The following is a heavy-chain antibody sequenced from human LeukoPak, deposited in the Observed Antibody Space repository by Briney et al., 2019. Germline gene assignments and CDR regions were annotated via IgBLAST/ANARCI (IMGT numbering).Heavy chain of an antibody. CDR1: GFTLSTYS. CDR3: AKENDILTGYRGSYGMDV. D-gene: IGHD3-9*01. Sequence: GSLRLSCAASGFTLSTYSMNWVRQAPGKGLEWVSSISSGGSYIYYADSVKGRFTISRDNANNSLYLQMSSLRAEDTAVYYCAKENDILTGYRGSYGMDVWGQGTTVTVSS. CDR2: ISSGGSYI. J-gene: IGHJ6*02. V-gene: IGHV3-21*04.